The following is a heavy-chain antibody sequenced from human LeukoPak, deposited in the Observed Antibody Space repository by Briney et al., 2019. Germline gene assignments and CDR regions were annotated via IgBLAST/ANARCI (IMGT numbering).Heavy chain of an antibody. D-gene: IGHD3-16*01. J-gene: IGHJ6*03. V-gene: IGHV3-7*01. Sequence: GGTLRLSCAASGFTFSSYGMSWVRQAPGKGLEWVANIKQDGSEKHYVDSVKGRFTISRDNAKNSLYLQMNSLRAEDTAVYYCATERAGERPRPLLNYYYMDVWGKGTTVTISS. CDR1: GFTFSSYG. CDR2: IKQDGSEK. CDR3: ATERAGERPRPLLNYYYMDV.